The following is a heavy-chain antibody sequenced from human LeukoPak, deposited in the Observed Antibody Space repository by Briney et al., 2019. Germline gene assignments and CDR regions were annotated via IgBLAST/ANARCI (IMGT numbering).Heavy chain of an antibody. Sequence: GGSLRLSCAASGFTSSSYEMNWVRQAPGKGLEWVSYISSSGSAIYYADSVKGRDTMSRDTAKNSLYLQMNNLKAEDTAVYYCARDNAGTIAEGFDYWGQGTLVTVSS. D-gene: IGHD1/OR15-1a*01. J-gene: IGHJ4*02. CDR3: ARDNAGTIAEGFDY. CDR2: ISSSGSAI. CDR1: GFTSSSYE. V-gene: IGHV3-48*03.